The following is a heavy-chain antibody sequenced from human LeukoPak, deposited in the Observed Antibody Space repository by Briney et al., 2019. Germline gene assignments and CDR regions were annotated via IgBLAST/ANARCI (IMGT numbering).Heavy chain of an antibody. CDR2: IKIGEGKT. V-gene: IGHV1-18*01. CDR1: GYTFSSFG. J-gene: IGHJ4*02. D-gene: IGHD2-2*01. Sequence: ASMKVSCKTSGYTFSSFGITWVRQVPGQGPEWMGWIKIGEGKTHYAQKFQDRVSMTRDISSNTAFLEVRNLRSDDTAVYFCSRSYCSSWYYFDHWGQGTRVTVSS. CDR3: SRSYCSSWYYFDH.